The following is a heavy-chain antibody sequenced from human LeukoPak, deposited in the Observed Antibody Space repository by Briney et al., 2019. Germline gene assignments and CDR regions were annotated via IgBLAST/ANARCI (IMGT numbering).Heavy chain of an antibody. D-gene: IGHD5-12*01. Sequence: GGSLRLSCAASGFTFSSYSMNWVRQAPGKGLEWVSSISSSSSYIYYADSVKGRFTISRDNAKNSLYLQMNSLRAEDTAVYYCARDTYSGCATDAFDIWGQGTMVTVSS. CDR3: ARDTYSGCATDAFDI. V-gene: IGHV3-21*01. CDR2: ISSSSSYI. J-gene: IGHJ3*02. CDR1: GFTFSSYS.